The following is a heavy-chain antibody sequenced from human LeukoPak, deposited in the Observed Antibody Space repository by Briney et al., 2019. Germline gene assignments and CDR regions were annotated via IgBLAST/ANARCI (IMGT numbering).Heavy chain of an antibody. CDR1: GGSISSSTYY. J-gene: IGHJ4*02. V-gene: IGHV4-39*01. CDR2: IYYSGTT. CDR3: VRGSTLRHYQY. D-gene: IGHD3-16*01. Sequence: SETLSLTCAVSGGSISSSTYYWGWIRRPPGKGLEWIGSIYYSGTTYYNPSLKSRVTVSVDTSKNQFSLNLSSVTAADTAVYYCVRGSTLRHYQYWGQGTLVTVSS.